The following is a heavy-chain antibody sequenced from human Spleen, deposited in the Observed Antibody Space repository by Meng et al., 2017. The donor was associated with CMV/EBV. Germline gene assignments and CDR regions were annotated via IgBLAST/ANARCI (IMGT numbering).Heavy chain of an antibody. D-gene: IGHD5-24*01. J-gene: IGHJ4*02. Sequence: CKASGYTLTGYYMHWVRQAPGQGLEWMGWINPNSGGTNYAQKFQGRVTMTRDTSISTAYMELSRLRSDDTAVYYCARDRDGYNNLDYWGQGTLVTVSS. CDR1: GYTLTGYY. CDR2: INPNSGGT. V-gene: IGHV1-2*02. CDR3: ARDRDGYNNLDY.